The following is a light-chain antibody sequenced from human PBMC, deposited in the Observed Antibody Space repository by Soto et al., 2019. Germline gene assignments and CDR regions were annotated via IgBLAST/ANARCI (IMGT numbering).Light chain of an antibody. CDR3: AACDDSLNGVV. V-gene: IGLV1-44*01. J-gene: IGLJ2*01. CDR1: SSNIGRNT. CDR2: SNN. Sequence: QSVLTQPPSASGTPGQRVTISCSGSSSNIGRNTVNWYQQLPGTAPKLLIYSNNQRPSGVPDRFSGSKSGTSASLAISGLQSEDEADYYRAACDDSLNGVVFVGGTQLTVL.